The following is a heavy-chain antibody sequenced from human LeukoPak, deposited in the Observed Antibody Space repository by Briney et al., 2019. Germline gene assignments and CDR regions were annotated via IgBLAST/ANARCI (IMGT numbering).Heavy chain of an antibody. Sequence: PSETLSLTCGVSGGSFSGYYWSWVRQAPGKGLEWIGEITPSGSTNYNPSLKSRVTISEDTSKKQFSLRLTSLTAADTAVYYCARGLSYDSSGSSINFDYWGQGTLVTVSS. CDR3: ARGLSYDSSGSSINFDY. J-gene: IGHJ4*02. D-gene: IGHD3-22*01. V-gene: IGHV4-34*01. CDR2: ITPSGST. CDR1: GGSFSGYY.